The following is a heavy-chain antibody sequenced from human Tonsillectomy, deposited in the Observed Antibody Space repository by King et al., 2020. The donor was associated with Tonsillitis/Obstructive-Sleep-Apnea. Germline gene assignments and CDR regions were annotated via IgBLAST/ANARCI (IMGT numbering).Heavy chain of an antibody. CDR2: IYYDGTT. D-gene: IGHD3-9*01. Sequence: QLQESGPGLVKPSETLSLTCTVSGGSTGSSSYYWGWIRQSPGKGLEWIGRIYYDGTTYYNPSLKSQVTISVDTSKNQFSLSLTSVTAADTAVYYCARHVDLTKTSSYWMDVWGKGTTVTVSS. J-gene: IGHJ6*04. CDR3: ARHVDLTKTSSYWMDV. CDR1: GGSTGSSSYY. V-gene: IGHV4-39*01.